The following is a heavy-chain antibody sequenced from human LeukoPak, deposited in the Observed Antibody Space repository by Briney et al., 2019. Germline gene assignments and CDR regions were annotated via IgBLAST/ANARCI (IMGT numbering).Heavy chain of an antibody. Sequence: GGSLRLSCAASGFTFKTYAMIWVRQVPGKGPEWVSSMSGSGSSTDYADSVKGRFTISRDNSKNTLYLQMNSLRAEDTALYYCAKDAQGLVRGGIYFDFWGQGSLVTVSS. CDR1: GFTFKTYA. V-gene: IGHV3-23*01. CDR2: MSGSGSST. D-gene: IGHD6-19*01. J-gene: IGHJ4*02. CDR3: AKDAQGLVRGGIYFDF.